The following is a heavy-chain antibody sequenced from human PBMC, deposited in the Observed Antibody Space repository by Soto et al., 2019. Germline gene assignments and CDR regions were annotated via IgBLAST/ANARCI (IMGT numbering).Heavy chain of an antibody. J-gene: IGHJ4*02. CDR1: GYSIRSDYY. Sequence: LTCAVSGYSIRSDYYWGWIRQPPGKGLEWIGSIYQSGTAYYNPSLKSRVTISVDTSKNEFSLKVSSVTAADTAVYYCARVTGSKGYFDYWGQGTLVTVSS. CDR3: ARVTGSKGYFDY. V-gene: IGHV4-38-2*01. CDR2: IYQSGTA. D-gene: IGHD2-2*01.